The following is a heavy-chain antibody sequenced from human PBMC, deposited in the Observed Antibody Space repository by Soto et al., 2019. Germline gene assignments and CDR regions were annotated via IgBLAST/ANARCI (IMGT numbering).Heavy chain of an antibody. CDR1: GFAFRNAW. V-gene: IGHV3-15*05. J-gene: IGHJ4*01. Sequence: PGGSLRLSCAGFGFAFRNAWINRVRHVPGKGLEWVGRIKSKALGGTTDFAAPVRGRFAITRDDSRNVAYMQMNSLYTEDTAVYYCTTDSYSTMIEVRFDYWGHGTLVTVSS. CDR3: TTDSYSTMIEVRFDY. CDR2: IKSKALGGTT. D-gene: IGHD3-22*01.